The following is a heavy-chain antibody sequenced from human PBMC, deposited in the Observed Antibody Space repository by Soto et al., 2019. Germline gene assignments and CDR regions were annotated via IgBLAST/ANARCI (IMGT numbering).Heavy chain of an antibody. CDR2: IYYSGST. CDR3: ARQDSYYNILTGYYRYHFDY. Sequence: SETLSLTCAVSGGSISSSNWWSWVRQPPGKGLEWIGEIYYSGSTYYNPSLKSRVTISVDTSKNQFSLKLSSVTAADTAVYYCARQDSYYNILTGYYRYHFDYWGQGTLVTVSS. CDR1: GGSISSSNW. V-gene: IGHV4-4*02. D-gene: IGHD3-9*01. J-gene: IGHJ4*02.